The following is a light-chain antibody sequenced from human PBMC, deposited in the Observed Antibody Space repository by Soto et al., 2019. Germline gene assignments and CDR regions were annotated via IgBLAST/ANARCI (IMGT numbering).Light chain of an antibody. CDR1: QTVSSG. CDR2: DVS. J-gene: IGKJ1*01. V-gene: IGKV1-5*01. CDR3: QQYYSYSRT. Sequence: DSQMTQSPSTLSASVGDRVTITCRASQTVSSGLAWYQQKPGKAPKLLIYDVSSLESGVPSRFSGSGSGTEFTLTISSLQPDDFATYYCQQYYSYSRTFGQGTKVEVK.